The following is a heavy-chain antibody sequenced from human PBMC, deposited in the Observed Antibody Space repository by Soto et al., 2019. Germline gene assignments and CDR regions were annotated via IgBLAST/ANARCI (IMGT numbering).Heavy chain of an antibody. Sequence: PSETLSLTCSVSVVAMTYGGYSWSWIRQSPEKGLEWLGYIGHLETTYYNPSFKSRLSLSIDRTRNQFSLKLNSVTAADTAVYYCARIPVDTYMIYWSDPWGQGTQVTVSS. CDR2: IGHLETT. CDR3: ARIPVDTYMIYWSDP. J-gene: IGHJ5*02. CDR1: VVAMTYGGYS. V-gene: IGHV4-30-2*06. D-gene: IGHD3-16*01.